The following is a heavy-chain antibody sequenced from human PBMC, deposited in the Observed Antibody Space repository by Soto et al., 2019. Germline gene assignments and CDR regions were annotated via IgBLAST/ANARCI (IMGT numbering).Heavy chain of an antibody. CDR2: ISGSGGTT. Sequence: EVQLLESGGGLVQPGEYLRLSCVASAFTFSNYAMSWVRQAPGKGLQWVSGISGSGGTTYYADSERGRFTISRDNSKNTLCMQMISLRAGDTAVYYFAKDPQQWLSISYYWGQGALVTVSS. J-gene: IGHJ4*02. CDR1: AFTFSNYA. CDR3: AKDPQQWLSISYY. V-gene: IGHV3-23*01. D-gene: IGHD6-19*01.